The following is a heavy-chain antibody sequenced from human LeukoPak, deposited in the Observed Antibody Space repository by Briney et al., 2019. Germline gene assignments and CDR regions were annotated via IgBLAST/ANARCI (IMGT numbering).Heavy chain of an antibody. V-gene: IGHV4-39*01. CDR3: ASFRHRNYDSSGYYFGY. J-gene: IGHJ4*02. D-gene: IGHD3-22*01. Sequence: SETLSLTCTVSGGSISSSSYYWGWIRQPPGKGLEWIGSIYYSGSTYYNPSLKSRVTISVDTSKNQFSLKLSSVTAADTAVYYCASFRHRNYDSSGYYFGYWGQGTLVTVSS. CDR1: GGSISSSSYY. CDR2: IYYSGST.